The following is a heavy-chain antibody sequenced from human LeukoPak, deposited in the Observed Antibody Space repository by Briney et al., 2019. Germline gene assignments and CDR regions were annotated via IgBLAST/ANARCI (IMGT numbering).Heavy chain of an antibody. CDR2: IRGSGRT. J-gene: IGHJ4*02. D-gene: IGHD2-2*01. CDR3: VKGGQDCSPTTCYYD. Sequence: GGSLRLSCVASGYFFNNYAVSWVRQAPGKGLEWVSAIRGSGRTYYADSVKGRFTISRDNSKNTGYLQMNSLRAEDTAVYYCVKGGQDCSPTTCYYDWGQGTLVTVSS. V-gene: IGHV3-23*01. CDR1: GYFFNNYA.